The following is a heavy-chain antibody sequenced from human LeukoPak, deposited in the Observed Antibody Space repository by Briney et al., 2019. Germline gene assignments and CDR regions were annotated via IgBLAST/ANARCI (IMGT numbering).Heavy chain of an antibody. D-gene: IGHD3-16*01. Sequence: SETLSLTCAVSGGSISSHYWSWIRQPPGKGLEWIGYIYYSGSTNYNPSLKSRVTISVDTSKSQFSLRLTSVTPADTAVYYRARGLSPRGGLYYFDYWGQGTLVAVSS. CDR2: IYYSGST. J-gene: IGHJ4*02. CDR3: ARGLSPRGGLYYFDY. CDR1: GGSISSHY. V-gene: IGHV4-59*11.